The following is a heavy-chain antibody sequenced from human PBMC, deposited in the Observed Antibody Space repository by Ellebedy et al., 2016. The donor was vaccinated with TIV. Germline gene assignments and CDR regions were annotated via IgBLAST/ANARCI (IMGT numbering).Heavy chain of an antibody. Sequence: GESLKISCAASGFTFRIYGVGWVRQAPGKGLEWVSAISGSGGSTYYADSVKGRFTISRDNSKNTLYLQMNSLRAEDTAVYYCAKNSKDSEYYDSSGYPDAFDIWGQGTMVTVSS. CDR1: GFTFRIYG. CDR2: ISGSGGST. D-gene: IGHD3-22*01. J-gene: IGHJ3*02. V-gene: IGHV3-23*01. CDR3: AKNSKDSEYYDSSGYPDAFDI.